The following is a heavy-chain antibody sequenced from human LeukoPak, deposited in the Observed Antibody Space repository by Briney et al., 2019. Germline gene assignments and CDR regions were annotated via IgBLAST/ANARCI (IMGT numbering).Heavy chain of an antibody. Sequence: PGGSLRLSCAASGFTFSSYSMNWVRQAPGKGLELVSSISSISSYIYYADSVKGRFTISRDNDKISLYLQMNSLRAEDTAVYYRARERRTYYSDSSGYSTDFWGQGTLVTVSS. V-gene: IGHV3-21*01. CDR1: GFTFSSYS. CDR3: ARERRTYYSDSSGYSTDF. D-gene: IGHD3-22*01. J-gene: IGHJ4*02. CDR2: ISSISSYI.